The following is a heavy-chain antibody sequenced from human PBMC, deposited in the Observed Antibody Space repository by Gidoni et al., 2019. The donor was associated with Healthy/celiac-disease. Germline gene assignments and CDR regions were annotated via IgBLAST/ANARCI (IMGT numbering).Heavy chain of an antibody. Sequence: QVQLVQSGSELKKPGASVKVSCKASGYTFTIYAMKWVRQAPGQGLEWMGWINTNTGNPTYAQGFTGRFVFSLDTAVSTAYLQISSLKAEDTAVYYCARDSSSSWYDYYYYGMDVWGQGTTVTVS. CDR3: ARDSSSSWYDYYYYGMDV. J-gene: IGHJ6*02. D-gene: IGHD6-6*01. CDR1: GYTFTIYA. CDR2: INTNTGNP. V-gene: IGHV7-4-1*02.